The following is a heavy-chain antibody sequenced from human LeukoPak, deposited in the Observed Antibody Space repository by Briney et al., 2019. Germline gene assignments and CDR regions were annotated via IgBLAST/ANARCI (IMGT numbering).Heavy chain of an antibody. CDR1: GYSFTSYW. J-gene: IGHJ4*02. D-gene: IGHD1-26*01. CDR2: IYPGDSDT. V-gene: IGHV5-51*01. CDR3: AAPHFGGSYPQPIKYYFDY. Sequence: GESLKISCKGSGYSFTSYWIGWVRQMPGKGLEWMGIIYPGDSDTRYSPSFQGPFTISADKSISTAYLQWSSLTASDNAMYYCAAPHFGGSYPQPIKYYFDYWGQEPLVTVSS.